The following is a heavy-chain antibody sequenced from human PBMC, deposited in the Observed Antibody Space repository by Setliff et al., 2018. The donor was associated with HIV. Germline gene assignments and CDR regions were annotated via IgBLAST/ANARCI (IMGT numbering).Heavy chain of an antibody. CDR3: AKAGGRGYSYGRFDY. D-gene: IGHD5-18*01. CDR2: IWYDGSNK. J-gene: IGHJ4*02. Sequence: PGGSLRLSCAASGFTFSSYGMHWVRQAPGKGLEWVAVIWYDGSNKYYADSVKGRFTIPRDNSKNTLYLQMNSLRAEDTAVYYCAKAGGRGYSYGRFDYRGQGTLVTVS. V-gene: IGHV3-30*02. CDR1: GFTFSSYG.